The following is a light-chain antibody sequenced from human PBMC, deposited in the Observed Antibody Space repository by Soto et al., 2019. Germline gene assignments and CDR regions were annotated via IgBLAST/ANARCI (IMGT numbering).Light chain of an antibody. V-gene: IGKV3-20*01. J-gene: IGKJ2*01. Sequence: EIVLTQSPGTLSLSPGERATLSCRASQSVSGNYLAWYQQKPRQSPRLLIYGSSDRATGIPDRFSGSGSGTDFTLTITRVEPDDFAVYYCQQYGSSPPYTFGQGIKLEIK. CDR2: GSS. CDR3: QQYGSSPPYT. CDR1: QSVSGNY.